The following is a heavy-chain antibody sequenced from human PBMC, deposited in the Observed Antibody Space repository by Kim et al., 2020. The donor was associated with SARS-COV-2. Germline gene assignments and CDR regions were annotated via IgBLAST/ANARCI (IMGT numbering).Heavy chain of an antibody. CDR1: GFIFTDYW. J-gene: IGHJ5*02. Sequence: GGSLRLSCPVSGFIFTDYWMTWVRQAPGKGLEWVANINQGGTDKNYVDSVEGRFTISRDNAKNSLYLEMNRLRAEDTAVYYCARKAAPGMPHDSWGQGTLVTVSS. CDR2: INQGGTDK. D-gene: IGHD2-2*01. V-gene: IGHV3-7*01. CDR3: ARKAAPGMPHDS.